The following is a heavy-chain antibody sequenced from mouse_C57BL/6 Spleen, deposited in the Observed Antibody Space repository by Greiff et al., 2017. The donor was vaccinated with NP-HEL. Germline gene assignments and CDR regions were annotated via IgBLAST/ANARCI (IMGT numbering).Heavy chain of an antibody. Sequence: VQLQQSGAELARPGASVKMSCKASGYTFTSYTMHWVKQRPGQGLEWIGYINPSSGYTKYNQKFKDKATLTADKSSSTAYMQLSSLTAEDSAVYYCARSPNYGYDGYYFDYWGQGPTLTVSS. CDR2: INPSSGYT. V-gene: IGHV1-4*01. CDR3: ARSPNYGYDGYYFDY. D-gene: IGHD2-2*01. CDR1: GYTFTSYT. J-gene: IGHJ2*01.